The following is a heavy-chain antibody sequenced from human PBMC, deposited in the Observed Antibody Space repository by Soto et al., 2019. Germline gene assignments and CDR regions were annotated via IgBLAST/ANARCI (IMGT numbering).Heavy chain of an antibody. V-gene: IGHV4-31*03. J-gene: IGHJ3*02. CDR3: VGYAGAFDI. CDR2: IYYSGST. Sequence: PSETLSLTCSVSGGSLSSGDYYWSWIRQHPGKGLEWIGFIYYSGSTYYKPSVKSRLTISLDTSKNQLSLTLTSVTAADTAVYYCVGYAGAFDIWGQGTMVTVSS. CDR1: GGSLSSGDYY. D-gene: IGHD3-16*01.